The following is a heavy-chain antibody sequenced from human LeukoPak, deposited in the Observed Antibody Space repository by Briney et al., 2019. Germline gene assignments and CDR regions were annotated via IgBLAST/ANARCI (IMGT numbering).Heavy chain of an antibody. D-gene: IGHD6-19*01. J-gene: IGHJ4*02. V-gene: IGHV4-39*01. Sequence: PSETLSLTCTVSGGSIRNSNYYWGWIRQPPGKGLEWIGSIYYSGSTYYNPSLKSRVTISVDTSKNQFSLKLSSVTAADTAVYYCATQWTLGPPDYWGQGTLVTVSS. CDR2: IYYSGST. CDR3: ATQWTLGPPDY. CDR1: GGSIRNSNYY.